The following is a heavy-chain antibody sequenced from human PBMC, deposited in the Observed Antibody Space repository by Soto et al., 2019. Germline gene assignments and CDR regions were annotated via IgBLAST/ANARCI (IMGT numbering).Heavy chain of an antibody. Sequence: EVQVGESGGGLVKPGGSLRLSCAASGFTFSEYSFLWVRQAPGKGLEWLSFIANGDNHIFYSDSVKGRFTTSRDNAKNSVYLQLNSLRADDSAVYYCARENGHCTDACNRGAFDIWGQGTMVTVSS. V-gene: IGHV3-21*01. D-gene: IGHD2-2*01. CDR1: GFTFSEYS. CDR3: ARENGHCTDACNRGAFDI. J-gene: IGHJ3*02. CDR2: IANGDNHI.